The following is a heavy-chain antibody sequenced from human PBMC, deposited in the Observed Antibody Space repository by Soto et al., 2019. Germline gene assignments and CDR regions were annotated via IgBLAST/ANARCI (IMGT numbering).Heavy chain of an antibody. J-gene: IGHJ4*02. CDR2: IIPIFDTI. Sequence: QVQLVQSGAEVKKPGSSVKVSCQASGGTFSNFPIAWVRQAPGQGLEWMGAIIPIFDTIIYAQKFQGRVTITADESASTAYMELSSLTSADTALYYWARPRTVATTKGYDYWGQGTLVTVSS. D-gene: IGHD1-1*01. CDR1: GGTFSNFP. V-gene: IGHV1-69*01. CDR3: ARPRTVATTKGYDY.